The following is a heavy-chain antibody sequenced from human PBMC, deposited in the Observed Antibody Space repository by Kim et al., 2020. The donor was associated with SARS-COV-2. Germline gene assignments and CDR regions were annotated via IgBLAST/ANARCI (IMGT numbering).Heavy chain of an antibody. D-gene: IGHD3-16*02. CDR2: INHSGST. Sequence: SETRSLTCAVYGGSFSGYYWSWILQPPGKGLEWIGEINHSGSTNYNPSLKSRVTISVDTSKNQFSLKLSSVTAADKAVYYCARGAYYDYVWGSYRAHFDYWGQGTLVTVSS. V-gene: IGHV4-34*01. CDR3: ARGAYYDYVWGSYRAHFDY. CDR1: GGSFSGYY. J-gene: IGHJ4*02.